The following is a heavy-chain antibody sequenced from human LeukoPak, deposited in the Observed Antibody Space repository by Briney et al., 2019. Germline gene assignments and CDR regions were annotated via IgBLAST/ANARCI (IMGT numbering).Heavy chain of an antibody. CDR3: ARVNDCSGSSCFSRWFDP. CDR2: LYYGGSP. CDR1: GASISNSDFY. V-gene: IGHV4-39*07. Sequence: AETLSLTCTVSGASISNSDFYWGWIRQPPGKGLEWIGTLYYGGSPLYNASLTSRVSMSVETSKNQFSLRLSSVTAADTAVYYCARVNDCSGSSCFSRWFDPWGQGTLITVSS. J-gene: IGHJ5*02. D-gene: IGHD2-15*01.